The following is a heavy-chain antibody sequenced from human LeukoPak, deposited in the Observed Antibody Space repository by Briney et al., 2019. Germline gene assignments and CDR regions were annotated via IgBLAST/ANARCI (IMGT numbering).Heavy chain of an antibody. CDR1: GFTFSSYA. CDR2: ISGSGGST. D-gene: IGHD3-16*02. Sequence: GGSLRLSCAASGFTFSSYAMSWVRQAPGKGLEWVSAISGSGGSTYYADSVKGRFTISRDNSKNTLYLQMNSLRAEDTAVYYCAKVLGLRLGELSFPRGFDPWGQGTLVTVSS. CDR3: AKVLGLRLGELSFPRGFDP. V-gene: IGHV3-23*01. J-gene: IGHJ5*02.